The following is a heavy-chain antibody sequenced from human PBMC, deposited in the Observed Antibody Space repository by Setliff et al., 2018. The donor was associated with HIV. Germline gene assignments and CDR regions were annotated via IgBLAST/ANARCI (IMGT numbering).Heavy chain of an antibody. J-gene: IGHJ5*02. CDR3: ARGECGVNCPGYNWFDP. CDR1: GGSNSGDY. D-gene: IGHD2-21*01. V-gene: IGHV4-4*07. Sequence: SETLSLTCTVSGGSNSGDYWSWIRQPPGKGLEWIGRVYPNGRTTSTPSLNSRLTMSVDTSKNQFSLKISSVSAADTAVYYCARGECGVNCPGYNWFDPGGRGTLVTVSS. CDR2: VYPNGRT.